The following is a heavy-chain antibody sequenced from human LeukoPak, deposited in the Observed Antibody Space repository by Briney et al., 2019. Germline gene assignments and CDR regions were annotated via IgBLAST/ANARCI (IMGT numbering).Heavy chain of an antibody. J-gene: IGHJ3*02. D-gene: IGHD1-26*01. V-gene: IGHV4-4*07. CDR1: GGSISSYY. CDR2: IYTSGST. Sequence: SETLSLTCTVSGGSISSYYWSWIRQPAGKGLEWIGRIYTSGSTNYNPSLKSRVTMSVDTSKNQFSLKLSSVTAADTAVYYCARDRDSGSYHAFDIWGQGTMVTVSS. CDR3: ARDRDSGSYHAFDI.